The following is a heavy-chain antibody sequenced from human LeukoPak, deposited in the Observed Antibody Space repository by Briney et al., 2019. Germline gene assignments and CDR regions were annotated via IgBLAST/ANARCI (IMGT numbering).Heavy chain of an antibody. V-gene: IGHV3-20*04. Sequence: PGGSLRLSCAASGFTFDDYGMSWVRQAPGKGLEWVSGINWNGGSTGYADSVKGRFTISRDNAKNSLYLQMKSLRAEDTALYYCARVHAAGISFYFDYWGQGTLDTVSS. J-gene: IGHJ4*02. D-gene: IGHD6-19*01. CDR2: INWNGGST. CDR1: GFTFDDYG. CDR3: ARVHAAGISFYFDY.